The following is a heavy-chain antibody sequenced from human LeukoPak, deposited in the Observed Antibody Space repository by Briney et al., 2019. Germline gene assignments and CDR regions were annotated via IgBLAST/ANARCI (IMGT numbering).Heavy chain of an antibody. CDR3: ARDLRSGWYEGIDY. D-gene: IGHD6-19*01. V-gene: IGHV3-21*01. CDR2: ISSSSSYI. Sequence: PGGSLRLSCAASGFTFSNYNMNWVRQAPGKGLEWVSSISSSSSYIYYADSLKGRFTISRDNAKNSLYLQMNSLRAEDTAIYYCARDLRSGWYEGIDYWGQGTLVTVSS. J-gene: IGHJ4*02. CDR1: GFTFSNYN.